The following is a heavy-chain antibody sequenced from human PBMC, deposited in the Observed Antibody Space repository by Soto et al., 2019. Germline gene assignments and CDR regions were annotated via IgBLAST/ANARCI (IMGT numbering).Heavy chain of an antibody. J-gene: IGHJ6*03. CDR2: ISWNSGSI. CDR3: AKSLSGYYYYMDV. Sequence: DVQLVESGGGLVQPGRSLRLSCAASGFTFDDYAMHWVRQAPGKGLEWVSGISWNSGSIGYADSVKGLFTISRDNAKNSLYLQMNSLRAQDTALYYCAKSLSGYYYYMDVWGKGTTVTVSS. CDR1: GFTFDDYA. D-gene: IGHD6-25*01. V-gene: IGHV3-9*01.